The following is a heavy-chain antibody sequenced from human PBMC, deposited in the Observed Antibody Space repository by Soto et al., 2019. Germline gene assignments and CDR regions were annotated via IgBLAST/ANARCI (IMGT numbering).Heavy chain of an antibody. Sequence: QVQLQESGPGLVKPSGTLSLTCAVSGDSISSSNWWSWVRQPPGKGLEWIGEIYHSGSTNYNPSLKSRVTMSVDKSKNQFSLILTSVTAADTAVYYCARDRYGDYDGMGVWGQGTTVTVSS. CDR1: GDSISSSNW. CDR3: ARDRYGDYDGMGV. J-gene: IGHJ6*02. CDR2: IYHSGST. D-gene: IGHD4-17*01. V-gene: IGHV4-4*02.